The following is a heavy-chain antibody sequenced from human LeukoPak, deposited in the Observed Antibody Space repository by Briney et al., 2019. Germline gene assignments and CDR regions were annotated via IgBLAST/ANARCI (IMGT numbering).Heavy chain of an antibody. CDR2: ISYDGSNK. CDR1: GFTFSSYA. V-gene: IGHV3-30-3*01. Sequence: GGSLRLSCAASGFTFSSYAMHWVRQAPGKGLEWVAVISYDGSNKYYADSVKSRFTISRDNSKNTLYLQMNSLRAEDTAVYYCARWQPGDYWGQGTLVTVSS. J-gene: IGHJ4*02. CDR3: ARWQPGDY. D-gene: IGHD6-13*01.